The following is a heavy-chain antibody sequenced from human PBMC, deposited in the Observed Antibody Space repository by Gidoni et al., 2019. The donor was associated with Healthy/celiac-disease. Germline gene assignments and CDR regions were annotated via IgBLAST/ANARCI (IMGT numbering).Heavy chain of an antibody. CDR2: ISYDGSNK. D-gene: IGHD1-1*01. V-gene: IGHV3-30*18. CDR3: AKDEKNWSAFDI. Sequence: QVQLVESGGGVVQPGRSLRLSGAASGCTFSSYGMHWVRQAPGKGLGWVAVISYDGSNKYYADSVKGRFTISRDNSKNTLYLQMNSLRAEDTAVYYCAKDEKNWSAFDIWGQGTMVTVSS. J-gene: IGHJ3*02. CDR1: GCTFSSYG.